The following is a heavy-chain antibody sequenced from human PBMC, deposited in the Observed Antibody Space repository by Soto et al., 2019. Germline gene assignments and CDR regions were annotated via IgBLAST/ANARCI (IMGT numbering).Heavy chain of an antibody. CDR3: GRVMVVPDSRYSGSYPYYYYGMDA. CDR2: IYYSGST. D-gene: IGHD1-26*01. V-gene: IGHV4-59*01. J-gene: IGHJ6*02. CDR1: GGSISSYY. Sequence: PSETLSLTCTVSGGSISSYYWSWIRQPPGKGLEWIGYIYYSGSTNYNPSLKSRVTISVDTSKNQFSLKLSSVTAADTAVSYCGRVMVVPDSRYSGSYPYYYYGMDAGGQEPTVTASS.